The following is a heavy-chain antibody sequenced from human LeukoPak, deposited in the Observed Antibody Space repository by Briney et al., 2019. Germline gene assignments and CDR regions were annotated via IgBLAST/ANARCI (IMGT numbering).Heavy chain of an antibody. Sequence: GGSLRRSCAASGFSFKNVWMSWVRQAPGKGLEWVGRIKSKTHGGTTDYAAAVKGRFTISRDDSKSTLYLQMNSLKTEDTALYYCTSWNHDILTGYSIWGQGTLVTVSS. D-gene: IGHD3-9*01. CDR2: IKSKTHGGTT. CDR3: TSWNHDILTGYSI. CDR1: GFSFKNVW. V-gene: IGHV3-15*01. J-gene: IGHJ4*02.